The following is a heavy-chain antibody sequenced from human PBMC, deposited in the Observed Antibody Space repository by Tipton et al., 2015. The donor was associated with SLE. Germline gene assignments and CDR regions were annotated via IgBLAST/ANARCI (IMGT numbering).Heavy chain of an antibody. CDR1: GGSISYSSYS. CDR3: ARPSGND. D-gene: IGHD1-1*01. CDR2: DYYHGST. Sequence: TLSLTCIVSGGSISYSSYSWGWIRQPPGKGLEWIGRDYYHGSTYSNPSLKSRLTLSVDTSNNQFSLRETSVTAADTAVYYCARPSGNDWGQGKLGSVSS. J-gene: IGHJ4*02. V-gene: IGHV4-39*07.